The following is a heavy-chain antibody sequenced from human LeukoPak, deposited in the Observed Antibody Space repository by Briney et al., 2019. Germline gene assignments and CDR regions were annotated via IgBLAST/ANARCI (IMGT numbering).Heavy chain of an antibody. V-gene: IGHV1-8*01. Sequence: ASVKVSFKASGYTFTSYDIYWVRQAAGPGLEWMGWMNPNSGNTGYTQKFQGRVTMTRNTSISTAYMELSSLRSEDTALYYCARGHEWAPNSSPGYWGQGTLVTVSS. J-gene: IGHJ4*02. CDR2: MNPNSGNT. D-gene: IGHD6-19*01. CDR3: ARGHEWAPNSSPGY. CDR1: GYTFTSYD.